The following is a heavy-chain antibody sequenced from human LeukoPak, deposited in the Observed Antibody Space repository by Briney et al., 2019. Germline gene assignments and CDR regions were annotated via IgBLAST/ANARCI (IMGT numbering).Heavy chain of an antibody. J-gene: IGHJ4*02. D-gene: IGHD6-13*01. V-gene: IGHV1-18*01. CDR1: GYTFTSYG. Sequence: ASVKVSCKASGYTFTSYGISWVRQAPGQGLEWMGWISAYNGNANYAQKLQGRVTMTTDTSTSTAYMELRSLRSDDTAVYYCARDRRSSSWTNFDYWGQGTLVTVSS. CDR2: ISAYNGNA. CDR3: ARDRRSSSWTNFDY.